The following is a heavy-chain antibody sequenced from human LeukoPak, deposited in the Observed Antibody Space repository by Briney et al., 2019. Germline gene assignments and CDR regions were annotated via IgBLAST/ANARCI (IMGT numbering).Heavy chain of an antibody. CDR3: ARDGSGYDLWDFRAFDI. Sequence: PSQTLSLTCTVSGGSISSGGYYWSWIRQHPGKGLEWIGYIYYSGSTYYNPSLKSRVTISVDTSKNQFSLKLSSVTAADTAVYYCARDGSGYDLWDFRAFDIWGQGTMVTVSS. CDR2: IYYSGST. CDR1: GGSISSGGYY. V-gene: IGHV4-31*03. J-gene: IGHJ3*02. D-gene: IGHD5-12*01.